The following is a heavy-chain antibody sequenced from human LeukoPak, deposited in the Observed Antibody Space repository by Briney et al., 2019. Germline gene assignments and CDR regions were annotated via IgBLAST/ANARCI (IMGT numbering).Heavy chain of an antibody. D-gene: IGHD6-19*01. CDR3: ARHRIAVAGLNYSSYTDV. J-gene: IGHJ6*03. CDR1: GYSFTSYW. CDR2: IYPGDSDT. V-gene: IGHV5-51*01. Sequence: GESLKISCKGSGYSFTSYWIGWVRPMPGKGLEWMGIIYPGDSDTRYSPSFQGQVTISADKSISTAYLQWSSLKPSDTAMYYCARHRIAVAGLNYSSYTDVWGKGTPVTVSS.